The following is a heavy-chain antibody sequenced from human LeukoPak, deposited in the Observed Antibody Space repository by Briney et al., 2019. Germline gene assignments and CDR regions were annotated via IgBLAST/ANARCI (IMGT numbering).Heavy chain of an antibody. CDR3: AKDRVSYYYGSADMDV. CDR2: FSSGGST. V-gene: IGHV3-23*01. Sequence: GGSLRLSCAASGFTFSSYAMSWVRQAPGKGLEWVSTFSSGGSTYYADSVKGRFTISRDNSKNMLYLQMNSLRAEDTAVYYCAKDRVSYYYGSADMDVWGKGTTVTVSS. D-gene: IGHD3-10*01. J-gene: IGHJ6*04. CDR1: GFTFSSYA.